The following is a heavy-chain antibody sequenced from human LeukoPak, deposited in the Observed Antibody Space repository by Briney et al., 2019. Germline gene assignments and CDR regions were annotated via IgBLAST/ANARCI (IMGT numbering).Heavy chain of an antibody. CDR1: GGSISSYY. CDR2: IYYSGST. D-gene: IGHD3-3*01. CDR3: AREGAGWSGYYIDYYYYYMDV. Sequence: PSETLSLTCTVSGGSISSYYWSWIRQPPGKGLEWIGYIYYSGSTNYNPSLKSRVTISVDTSKNQFSLKLSSVTAADTAVYYCAREGAGWSGYYIDYYYYYMDVWGKGTTVTVSS. J-gene: IGHJ6*03. V-gene: IGHV4-59*12.